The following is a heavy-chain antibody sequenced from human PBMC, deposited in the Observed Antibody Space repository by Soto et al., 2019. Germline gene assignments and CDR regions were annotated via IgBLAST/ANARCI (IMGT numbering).Heavy chain of an antibody. CDR1: GYTFTSYY. Sequence: QVQLVQSGAEVKKPGASVKVSCKASGYTFTSYYMHWVRQAPGQGLEWMGFINPSGSSTSYAQRFQGRVTMTRDTSTSTVYMEVSSLRSEDTAVYYCARVNLEGSYFYAMDVWGQGTTVTVSS. D-gene: IGHD1-1*01. J-gene: IGHJ6*02. CDR3: ARVNLEGSYFYAMDV. CDR2: INPSGSST. V-gene: IGHV1-46*01.